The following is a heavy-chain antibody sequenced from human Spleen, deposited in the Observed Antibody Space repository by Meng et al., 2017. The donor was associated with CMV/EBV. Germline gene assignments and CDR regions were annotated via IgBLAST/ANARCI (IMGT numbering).Heavy chain of an antibody. Sequence: SETLSLTCAVYGGSFSGYYWSWIRQPPGKGLEWIGSLSYGGNIYYNSSLKSRVTISVDMSKNQITLRLTSVTAADTAVYYCAEIFPSDYYKYSMDVWGQGTTVTVSS. CDR3: AEIFPSDYYKYSMDV. J-gene: IGHJ6*02. CDR2: LSYGGNI. D-gene: IGHD3-3*01. CDR1: GGSFSGYY. V-gene: IGHV4-34*01.